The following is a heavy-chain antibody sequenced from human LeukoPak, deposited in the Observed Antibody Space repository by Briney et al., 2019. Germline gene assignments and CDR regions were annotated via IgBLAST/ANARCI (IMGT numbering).Heavy chain of an antibody. V-gene: IGHV3-21*01. Sequence: GGSLRLSCAASGFTFSSYSMNWVRQAPGKGLEWVSSISSSSSYVYYADSVKGRFTISRDNAKNSLYLQMNSLRAEDTAVYYCARVRTGTPDYWGQGTLVTVSS. CDR2: ISSSSSYV. CDR3: ARVRTGTPDY. CDR1: GFTFSSYS. D-gene: IGHD1-14*01. J-gene: IGHJ4*02.